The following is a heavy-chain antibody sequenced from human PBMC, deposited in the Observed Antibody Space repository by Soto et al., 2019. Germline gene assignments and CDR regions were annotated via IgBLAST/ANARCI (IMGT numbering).Heavy chain of an antibody. D-gene: IGHD1-26*01. J-gene: IGHJ6*02. CDR1: GGSISSSSYY. CDR3: ARLLGAAPPSSMDV. Sequence: PSETLSLTCTVSGGSISSSSYYWGWIRQPPGKGLEWIGSIYYSGSTYYNPSLKSRVTISVDTSKNQFSLKLSSVTAADTAVYYCARLLGAAPPSSMDVWGQGPTVTVSS. V-gene: IGHV4-39*01. CDR2: IYYSGST.